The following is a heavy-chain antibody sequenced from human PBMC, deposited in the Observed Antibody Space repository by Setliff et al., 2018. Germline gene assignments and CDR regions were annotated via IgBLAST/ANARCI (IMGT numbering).Heavy chain of an antibody. J-gene: IGHJ4*02. D-gene: IGHD6-13*01. CDR2: IHYSGST. CDR1: DASIGGSGYY. V-gene: IGHV4-39*07. CDR3: ARGGRISYRPSSSWYILDY. Sequence: SETLSLTCTVSDASIGGSGYYWGWIRQPPGKGPEWIGNIHYSGSTHYNPSLKSRVTISVDTSKNQFSLKLSSVTAADTAVYYCARGGRISYRPSSSWYILDYWGQGTLGTVS.